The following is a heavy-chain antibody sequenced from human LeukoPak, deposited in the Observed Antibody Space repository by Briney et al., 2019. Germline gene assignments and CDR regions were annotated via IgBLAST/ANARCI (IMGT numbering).Heavy chain of an antibody. CDR2: ISAYNGNT. D-gene: IGHD3-22*01. CDR3: ARGGVYYYDSSGYYYYYYYMDV. CDR1: GYTFTSYG. V-gene: IGHV1-18*01. Sequence: GASVKVSCKASGYTFTSYGISWVRQAPGQGLEWMGWISAYNGNTNYAQKLQGRVTMTTDTSTSTAYMELRSLRSDDTAVYYCARGGVYYYDSSGYYYYYYYMDVWGKGTTVTVSS. J-gene: IGHJ6*03.